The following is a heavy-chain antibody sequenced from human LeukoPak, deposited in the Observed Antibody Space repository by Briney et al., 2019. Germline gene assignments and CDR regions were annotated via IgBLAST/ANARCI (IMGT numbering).Heavy chain of an antibody. Sequence: SETLSLTCAVYGGSFSGYYWSWIRQPPGKGLEWIGEVNHSGSTNYNPSLKSRVTISVDTSKNQFSLKLSSVTAADTAVYYCASWVDMVRGAIIPAGFDYWGQGTLVTVSS. CDR3: ASWVDMVRGAIIPAGFDY. V-gene: IGHV4-34*01. CDR1: GGSFSGYY. J-gene: IGHJ4*02. CDR2: VNHSGST. D-gene: IGHD3-10*01.